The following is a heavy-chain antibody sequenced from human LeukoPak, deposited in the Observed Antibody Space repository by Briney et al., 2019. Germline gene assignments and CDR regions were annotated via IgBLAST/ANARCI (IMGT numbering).Heavy chain of an antibody. Sequence: GGSLRLSCAASGFTFSSYAMSWVRQAPGMGLEWVSGISGSGTSTYYADSVKGRFTISRDNSKNRLFLQMNSLRAEGTAVYYCAKTRLLWFGELLDIDYWGQGTLVTVSS. CDR3: AKTRLLWFGELLDIDY. CDR2: ISGSGTST. J-gene: IGHJ4*02. V-gene: IGHV3-23*01. CDR1: GFTFSSYA. D-gene: IGHD3-10*01.